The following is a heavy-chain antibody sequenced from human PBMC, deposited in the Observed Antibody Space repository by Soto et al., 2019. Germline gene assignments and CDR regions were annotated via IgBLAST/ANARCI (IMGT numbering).Heavy chain of an antibody. V-gene: IGHV1-18*01. CDR1: GYTFTSYG. CDR3: ARDSTEGSSTSCYKASDP. J-gene: IGHJ5*02. CDR2: ISAYNGNT. Sequence: ASVKVSCKASGYTFTSYGISWVRQAPGQGLEWMGWISAYNGNTNYAQKLQGRVTMTTDTSTSTAYMELRSLRSDDTAVYYCARDSTEGSSTSCYKASDPWGQGSLVTVSS. D-gene: IGHD2-2*02.